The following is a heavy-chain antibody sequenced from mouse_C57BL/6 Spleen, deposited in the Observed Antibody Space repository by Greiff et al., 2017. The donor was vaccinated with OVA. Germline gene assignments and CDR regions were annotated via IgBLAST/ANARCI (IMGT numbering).Heavy chain of an antibody. Sequence: EVKLMESGPGLVKPSQSLSLTCSVTGYSITSGYYWNWIRQFPGNKLEWMGYISYDGSNNYNPSLKNRISITRDTSKNQFFLKLNCVTTEDTATYYCARGNGNYYFDYWGQGTTLTVSS. CDR2: ISYDGSN. D-gene: IGHD2-1*01. J-gene: IGHJ2*01. CDR1: GYSITSGYY. V-gene: IGHV3-6*01. CDR3: ARGNGNYYFDY.